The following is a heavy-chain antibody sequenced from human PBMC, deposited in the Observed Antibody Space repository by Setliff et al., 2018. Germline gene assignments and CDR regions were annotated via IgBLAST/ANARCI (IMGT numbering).Heavy chain of an antibody. D-gene: IGHD6-19*01. Sequence: SETLSLTCAAYGGTFSDYYWTWIRQPPGKGLEWIGEINHRGSTNYNPSLKSRVTISVDASKNQLSLNLRSVTAADTAVYYCARAISGWYSAHYYYMHVWGKGTTVTVS. V-gene: IGHV4-34*01. J-gene: IGHJ6*03. CDR1: GGTFSDYY. CDR3: ARAISGWYSAHYYYMHV. CDR2: INHRGST.